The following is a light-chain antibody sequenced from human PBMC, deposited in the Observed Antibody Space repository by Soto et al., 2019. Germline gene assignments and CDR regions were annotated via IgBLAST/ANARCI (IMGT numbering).Light chain of an antibody. CDR2: GAS. CDR3: QQYNNWPLT. J-gene: IGKJ4*01. CDR1: QRIPDT. V-gene: IGKV3-15*01. Sequence: PGDRAALSFTHTQRIPDTLAWYQQKPGQAPRLLIYGASTRATGIPARFSGSGSGTEFTLTISSLQTEDFAIYYCQQYNNWPLTLGGGTKVEIK.